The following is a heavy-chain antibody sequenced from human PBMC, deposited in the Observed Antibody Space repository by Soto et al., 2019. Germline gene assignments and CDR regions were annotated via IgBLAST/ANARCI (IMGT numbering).Heavy chain of an antibody. CDR3: ATEREQQLVTPYTPGYNWFDP. CDR2: IIPILGIA. Sequence: QVQLVQSGAEVKKPGSSVKVSCKASGGTFSSYTISWVRQAPGQGLEWMGRIIPILGIANYGQKFQGRVTLTSDKSTSTAYIERSSLRSDDTAVYYCATEREQQLVTPYTPGYNWFDPWGQGTLVTVSS. V-gene: IGHV1-69*08. CDR1: GGTFSSYT. J-gene: IGHJ5*02. D-gene: IGHD6-13*01.